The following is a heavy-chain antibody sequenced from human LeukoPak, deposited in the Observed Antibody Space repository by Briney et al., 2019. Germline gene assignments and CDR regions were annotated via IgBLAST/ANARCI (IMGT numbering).Heavy chain of an antibody. V-gene: IGHV1-18*01. CDR1: GYTFTSYG. CDR3: ARLGWQWLVLGGHNRFDP. Sequence: ASVKVSCKASGYTFTSYGISWVRQAPGQGLEWMGWISAYNGNTNYAQKLQGRVTMTTDTSTSTAYMELRSLRSDDTAVYYCARLGWQWLVLGGHNRFDPWGQGTLVTVSS. D-gene: IGHD6-19*01. J-gene: IGHJ5*02. CDR2: ISAYNGNT.